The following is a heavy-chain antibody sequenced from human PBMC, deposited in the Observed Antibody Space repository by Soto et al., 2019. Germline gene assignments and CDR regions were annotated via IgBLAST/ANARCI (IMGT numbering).Heavy chain of an antibody. Sequence: GESLKISCKGSGYSFTNYWISWVRQMPGKGLEWMGRIDPSDSYTNYSPSFQGHVTISADKSINTAYLQWGSLKASDTATYFCAGGGRYSSGWYDAFDIWGQGTMVTVSS. V-gene: IGHV5-10-1*01. CDR2: IDPSDSYT. J-gene: IGHJ3*02. D-gene: IGHD6-19*01. CDR3: AGGGRYSSGWYDAFDI. CDR1: GYSFTNYW.